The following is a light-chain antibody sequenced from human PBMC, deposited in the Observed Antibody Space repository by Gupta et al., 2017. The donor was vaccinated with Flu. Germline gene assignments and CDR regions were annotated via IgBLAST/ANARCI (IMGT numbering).Light chain of an antibody. V-gene: IGKV3-15*01. Sequence: EIVMTKSPATLSVSPGERATLSCRASQSVSSNLAWYQQKPGQAPRLLIYGASPRATGIPVRFSGCGSGIEFTLTSSGQQYEDFAVYYWHHDNTSWTFGQGTKVEIK. J-gene: IGKJ1*01. CDR3: HHDNTSWT. CDR2: GAS. CDR1: QSVSSN.